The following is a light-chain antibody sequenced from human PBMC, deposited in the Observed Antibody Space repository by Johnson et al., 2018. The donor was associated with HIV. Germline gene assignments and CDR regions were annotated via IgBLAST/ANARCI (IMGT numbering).Light chain of an antibody. Sequence: VLTQPPSVSVSPGQTVSITCSGDKLGDKYACWYQQKPGQSPVLVIYQDSKRPSGIPERFSGSNSGNTATLTISGTQAMYEADYYCGIWDSSLSAFVFGTGTKVTVL. CDR2: QDS. V-gene: IGLV3-1*01. CDR1: KLGDKY. CDR3: GIWDSSLSAFV. J-gene: IGLJ1*01.